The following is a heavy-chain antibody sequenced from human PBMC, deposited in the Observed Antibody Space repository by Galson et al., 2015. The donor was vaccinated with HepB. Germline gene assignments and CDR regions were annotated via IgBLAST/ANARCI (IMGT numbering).Heavy chain of an antibody. D-gene: IGHD2-15*01. CDR2: IDPSNSYT. J-gene: IGHJ3*02. Sequence: QSGAEVKKPGESLRISCEGSGYSFTSYWISWVRQMPGTGLEWMGTIDPSNSYTNYSPSFQGHVTISADKSISTTYLQWSSLKASDTAMYYCARRSPWGVVVVVGAQGAFDIWGQGTMVTVSS. V-gene: IGHV5-10-1*01. CDR3: ARRSPWGVVVVVGAQGAFDI. CDR1: GYSFTSYW.